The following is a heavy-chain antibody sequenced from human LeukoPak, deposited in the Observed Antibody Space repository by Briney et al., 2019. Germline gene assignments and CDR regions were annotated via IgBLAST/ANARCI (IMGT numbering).Heavy chain of an antibody. V-gene: IGHV3-20*04. CDR2: INWNGDST. D-gene: IGHD3-22*01. Sequence: GGSLRLSCAASGFTFDDYAMNWVRQAPGKGLEWVSGINWNGDSTGYVDSVKGRFTISRDNSKNTLYLQMNSLRAEDTAVYYCAKGPYYYDSSGSFQHWGQGTLVTVSS. CDR1: GFTFDDYA. J-gene: IGHJ1*01. CDR3: AKGPYYYDSSGSFQH.